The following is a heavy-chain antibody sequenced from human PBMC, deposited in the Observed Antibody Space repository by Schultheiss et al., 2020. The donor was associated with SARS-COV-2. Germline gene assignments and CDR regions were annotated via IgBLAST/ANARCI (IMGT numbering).Heavy chain of an antibody. CDR3: GRDQLWFGSGDYGMDV. D-gene: IGHD3-10*01. CDR2: IYYSGST. J-gene: IGHJ6*02. CDR1: GGSFSGYY. Sequence: SQTLSLTCAVYGGSFSGYYWSWIRQHPGKGLEWIGSIYYSGSTYYNPSLKSRVTISVDTSKNQFSLKLRSVTAADTAVYYCGRDQLWFGSGDYGMDVWGQGTTVTVSS. V-gene: IGHV4-34*09.